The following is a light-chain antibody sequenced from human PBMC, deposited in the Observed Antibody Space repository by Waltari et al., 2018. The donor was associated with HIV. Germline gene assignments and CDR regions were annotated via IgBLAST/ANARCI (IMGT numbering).Light chain of an antibody. J-gene: IGLJ3*02. Sequence: QFALTQPASVSGSPGQSITLSCTGTASDIGNYNYVSWYQHHPGKAPKLLILEVRDRPSGVSNRFSGSKSGYTASLTSSGLQTEDEADYYCSSYKSNSIHLGFGGGTKLTVL. CDR2: EVR. CDR1: ASDIGNYNY. V-gene: IGLV2-14*01. CDR3: SSYKSNSIHLG.